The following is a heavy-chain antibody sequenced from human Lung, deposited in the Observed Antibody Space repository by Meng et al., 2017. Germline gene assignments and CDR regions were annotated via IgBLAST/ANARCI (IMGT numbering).Heavy chain of an antibody. CDR3: ARGPTTMAHDFDY. CDR2: INHSGST. Sequence: VQVQQWVAGLLKPSETLSLICVVSGGSFSDYYWSWIRQPPGKGLEWIGEINHSGSTNYNPSLESRATISVDTSQNNLSLKLSSVTAADSAVYYCARGPTTMAHDFDYWGQGTLVTVSS. CDR1: GGSFSDYY. V-gene: IGHV4-34*01. J-gene: IGHJ4*02. D-gene: IGHD4-11*01.